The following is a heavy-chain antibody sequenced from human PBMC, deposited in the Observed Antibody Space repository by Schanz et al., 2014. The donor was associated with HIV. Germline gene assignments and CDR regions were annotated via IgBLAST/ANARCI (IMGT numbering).Heavy chain of an antibody. D-gene: IGHD3-3*01. CDR1: GFSFNNYG. J-gene: IGHJ5*02. CDR3: SRGDYDFWSGFDP. Sequence: VQLVESGEGVVQPGRSLRLSCAASGFSFNNYGMHWFRQAPGRGQEWESFIKSKAIGGTTEYAASVRGRFTISRDDSKSIVYLQMNSLKIEDTAVYYCSRGDYDFWSGFDPWGQGTLVTVSS. CDR2: IKSKAIGGTT. V-gene: IGHV3-49*03.